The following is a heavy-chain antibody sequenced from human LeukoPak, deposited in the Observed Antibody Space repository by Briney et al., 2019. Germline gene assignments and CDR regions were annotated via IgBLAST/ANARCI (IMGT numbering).Heavy chain of an antibody. CDR3: ARSPYDWNYGDY. Sequence: GGSLRLSCAASGFTFSSYAMSWVRQAPGKGLEWVSAISGSGGSTYYADSVKGRFAISRDNSKNTLYLQMNSLRAEDTAVYYCARSPYDWNYGDYWGQGTLVTVSS. CDR1: GFTFSSYA. V-gene: IGHV3-23*01. CDR2: ISGSGGST. D-gene: IGHD1-20*01. J-gene: IGHJ4*02.